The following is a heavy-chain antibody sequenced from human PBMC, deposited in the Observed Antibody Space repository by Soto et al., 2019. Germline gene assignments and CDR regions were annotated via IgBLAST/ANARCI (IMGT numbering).Heavy chain of an antibody. CDR2: IYYSGST. CDR3: AREAVAGTMRYYFDY. V-gene: IGHV4-31*03. J-gene: IGHJ4*02. CDR1: GGSISSGGYY. D-gene: IGHD6-19*01. Sequence: SETLSLTCTVSGGSISSGGYYWSWIRQHPGKGLGWIGYIYYSGSTYYNPSLKSRVTISVDTSKNQFSLKLSSVTAADTAVYYCAREAVAGTMRYYFDYWGQGTLVTVSS.